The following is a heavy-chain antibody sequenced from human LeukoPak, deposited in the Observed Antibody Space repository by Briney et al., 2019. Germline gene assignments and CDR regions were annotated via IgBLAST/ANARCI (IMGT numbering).Heavy chain of an antibody. V-gene: IGHV4-34*01. Sequence: SETLSLTCAVYGGSFSGYYWSWIRQPPGKGLEWIGEINHSGSTNYNPSLKSRVTISVDTSKNQFSLKLSSVTAADTAVYYCAGGRFALGSRHYYYGMDVWGQGTAVTVSS. J-gene: IGHJ6*02. CDR2: INHSGST. D-gene: IGHD3-16*01. CDR3: AGGRFALGSRHYYYGMDV. CDR1: GGSFSGYY.